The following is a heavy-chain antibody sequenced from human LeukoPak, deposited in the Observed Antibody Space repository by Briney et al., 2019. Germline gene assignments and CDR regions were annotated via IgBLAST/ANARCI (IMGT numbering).Heavy chain of an antibody. J-gene: IGHJ6*03. V-gene: IGHV5-51*01. D-gene: IGHD3-9*01. CDR3: ARHDILTGYSYYYYYYMDV. CDR2: TYPGDSDT. CDR1: GYSFTSYW. Sequence: GESLKISCKGSGYSFTSYWIGWVRQMPGKGLEWMGITYPGDSDTRYSPSFQGQVTISADKSISTAYLQWSSLKASDTAMYYCARHDILTGYSYYYYYYMDVWGKGTTVTVSS.